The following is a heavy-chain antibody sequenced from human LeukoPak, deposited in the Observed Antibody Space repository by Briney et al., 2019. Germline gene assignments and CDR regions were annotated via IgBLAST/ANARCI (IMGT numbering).Heavy chain of an antibody. V-gene: IGHV3-7*01. CDR2: IKQDGSEK. D-gene: IGHD1-26*01. Sequence: GGSRRLSCAASGFTFSNYWMSWVRQAPGRGLEWVANIKQDGSEKYYVDSVKGRFTISRDNAKNSIYLQMNSLRVEDTAVYYCARAWGTVGAMPAFWGQGTLVTVSS. CDR1: GFTFSNYW. J-gene: IGHJ4*02. CDR3: ARAWGTVGAMPAF.